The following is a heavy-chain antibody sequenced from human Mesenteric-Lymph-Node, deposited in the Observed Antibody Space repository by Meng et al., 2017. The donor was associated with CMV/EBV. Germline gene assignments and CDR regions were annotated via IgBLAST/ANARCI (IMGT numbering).Heavy chain of an antibody. J-gene: IGHJ4*02. CDR2: INHSGST. Sequence: HRWGAGLLKPSETLSVTCAVYGGAFSGYYWNWIRQSPEKGLEWIGEINHSGSTTYNPSFTSRIIISVDTSTNQISLNMSSVTAADTAVYYCARGSSYDILTGYFDYWGQGALVTVSS. V-gene: IGHV4-34*01. CDR3: ARGSSYDILTGYFDY. D-gene: IGHD3-9*01. CDR1: GGAFSGYY.